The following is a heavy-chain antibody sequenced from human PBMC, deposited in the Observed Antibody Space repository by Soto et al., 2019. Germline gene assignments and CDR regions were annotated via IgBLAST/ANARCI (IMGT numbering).Heavy chain of an antibody. D-gene: IGHD3-3*01. CDR2: ISYDGSNK. CDR1: GFTFSSYG. Sequence: GGSLRLSCAASGFTFSSYGMHWVRQAPGKGLEWVAVISYDGSNKYYADSVQGRFTISRDSSKNTLYLQMNSLRAEDTAVYYCAKSAYIVGVVILPLFDYWGQGTLVTVSS. V-gene: IGHV3-30*18. J-gene: IGHJ4*02. CDR3: AKSAYIVGVVILPLFDY.